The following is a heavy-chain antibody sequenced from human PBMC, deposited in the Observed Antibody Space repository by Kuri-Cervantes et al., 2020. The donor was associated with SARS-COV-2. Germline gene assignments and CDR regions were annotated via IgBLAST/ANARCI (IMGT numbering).Heavy chain of an antibody. D-gene: IGHD6-6*01. V-gene: IGHV3-15*07. Sequence: GGSLRLSCAASGFTFSNAWMNWVRQAPGKGLEWVGRIKSKTDGGTTDYAAPVKGRFTISRDDSKNTLYLQTNSLKTEDTAVYYCTRETYSSSYWFDPWGQGTLVTVSS. CDR2: IKSKTDGGTT. CDR1: GFTFSNAW. J-gene: IGHJ5*02. CDR3: TRETYSSSYWFDP.